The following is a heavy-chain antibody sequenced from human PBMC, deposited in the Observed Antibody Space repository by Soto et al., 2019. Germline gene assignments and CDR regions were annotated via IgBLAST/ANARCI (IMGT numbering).Heavy chain of an antibody. CDR1: GFSFSDYG. CDR3: ARDGAYCSGTGCRDYYHYMDV. CDR2: ISGSTSYI. J-gene: IGHJ6*03. V-gene: IGHV3-21*01. Sequence: GGSLRLSCAASGFSFSDYGMNWVRQAPGKGLEWVSSISGSTSYIYYADSLKGRFTVSRDNAEKSLYLQMNSLRAEDTAVYYCARDGAYCSGTGCRDYYHYMDVWGKGTTVTGSS. D-gene: IGHD2-2*01.